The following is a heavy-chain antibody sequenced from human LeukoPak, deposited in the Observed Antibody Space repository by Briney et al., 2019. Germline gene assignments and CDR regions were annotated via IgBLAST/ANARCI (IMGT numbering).Heavy chain of an antibody. CDR1: GFTFNNYD. V-gene: IGHV3-13*01. CDR3: ARSRATWGNIDY. J-gene: IGHJ4*02. CDR2: IGTAGDT. D-gene: IGHD3-16*01. Sequence: GGSLRLSCAASGFTFNNYDMHWVRHATGKGLEWVSAIGTAGDTFYPASVKGRFTISREDAKNSLYLQMNGLSPGDTAVYYCARSRATWGNIDYWGQGALVIVSS.